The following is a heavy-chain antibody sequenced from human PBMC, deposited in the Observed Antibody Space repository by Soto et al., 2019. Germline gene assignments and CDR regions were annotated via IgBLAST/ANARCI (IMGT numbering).Heavy chain of an antibody. V-gene: IGHV4-59*01. CDR2: IYFLGTT. D-gene: IGHD3-22*01. CDR3: ARMNYYDNSGYPFDY. CDR1: GSSISSCY. Sequence: SETLSVTCTVSGSSISSCYWSWIRQPPGKGLEWTAYIYFLGTTNYTPSLKSRATMSADTSKNQFSLKLNSVTAADTAVYYCARMNYYDNSGYPFDYWGQGMMVTVS. J-gene: IGHJ4*02.